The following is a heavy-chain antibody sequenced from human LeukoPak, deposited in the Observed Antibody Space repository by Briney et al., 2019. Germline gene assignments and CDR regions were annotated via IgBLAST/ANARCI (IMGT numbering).Heavy chain of an antibody. V-gene: IGHV4-31*03. J-gene: IGHJ1*01. CDR3: AREAYDSSGHRYFQH. CDR1: GGSISSGAYF. D-gene: IGHD3-22*01. CDR2: IYYRGTT. Sequence: SQTLSLTCTVAGGSISSGAYFWSWIRHHPWKGLDWFGFIYYRGTTYYDPSLESRVIISVDTSKNQFSLKLSSVTAADTAVYYCAREAYDSSGHRYFQHWGQGTLVTVSS.